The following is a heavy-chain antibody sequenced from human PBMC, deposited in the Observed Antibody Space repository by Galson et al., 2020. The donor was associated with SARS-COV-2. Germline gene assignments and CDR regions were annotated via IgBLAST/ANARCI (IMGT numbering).Heavy chain of an antibody. CDR3: AGRFEYSSSLDY. D-gene: IGHD6-6*01. Sequence: GESLKISCAASGFTFSSYWMHWVRQAPGKGLVWVSRINSDGSSTSYADSVKGRFTISRDNAKNTLYPQMNSLRAEDTAVYYCAGRFEYSSSLDYWGQGTLVTVSS. CDR1: GFTFSSYW. J-gene: IGHJ4*02. CDR2: INSDGSST. V-gene: IGHV3-74*01.